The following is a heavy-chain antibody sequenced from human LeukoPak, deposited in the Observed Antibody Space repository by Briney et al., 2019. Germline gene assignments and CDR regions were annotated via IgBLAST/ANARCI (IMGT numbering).Heavy chain of an antibody. Sequence: PGGSLRLSCAASAFTFSSYGMHWVRQAPGQGMEWVAVIWYDGSNKYYADSVKGRFTISRDNSKNTLYLQMNSLRAEDTAVYYCASSIVGEAMCGGGSCDGGDASDIWGQGTMVTVSS. CDR1: AFTFSSYG. CDR2: IWYDGSNK. D-gene: IGHD2-15*01. J-gene: IGHJ3*02. CDR3: ASSIVGEAMCGGGSCDGGDASDI. V-gene: IGHV3-33*01.